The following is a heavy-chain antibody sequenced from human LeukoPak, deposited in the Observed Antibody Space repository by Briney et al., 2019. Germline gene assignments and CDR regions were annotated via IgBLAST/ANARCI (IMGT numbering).Heavy chain of an antibody. Sequence: GGSLRLSCAASGFTFSNYAMSWVRQAPGKGLEWVSGISGSGGGTYYADSVKGRFTISRGNSKNTLYLHMNSLRAEDTAVYYCAKGNWGLDYWGQGTLVTVSS. D-gene: IGHD7-27*01. V-gene: IGHV3-23*01. J-gene: IGHJ4*02. CDR1: GFTFSNYA. CDR3: AKGNWGLDY. CDR2: ISGSGGGT.